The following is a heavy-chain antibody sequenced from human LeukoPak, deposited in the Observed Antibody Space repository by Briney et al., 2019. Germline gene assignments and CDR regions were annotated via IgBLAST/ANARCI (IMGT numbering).Heavy chain of an antibody. CDR2: IIPIFGTA. V-gene: IGHV1-69*13. CDR1: GYTFTDYF. J-gene: IGHJ4*02. D-gene: IGHD2-15*01. Sequence: ASVKVSCKTSGYTFTDYFVHWVRQAPGQGLEWMGGIIPIFGTANYAQKFQGRVTITADESTSTAYMELSSLRSEDTAVYYCARGPYCSGGSCYTKPFDYWGQGTLVTVSS. CDR3: ARGPYCSGGSCYTKPFDY.